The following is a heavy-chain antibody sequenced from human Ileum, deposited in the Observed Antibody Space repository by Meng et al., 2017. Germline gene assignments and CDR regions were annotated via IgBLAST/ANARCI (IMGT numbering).Heavy chain of an antibody. J-gene: IGHJ4*02. CDR2: TRDKAKSYTT. V-gene: IGHV3-72*01. CDR3: VSPARGNHFDY. Sequence: GESLKISCAASGFTLSDHYMDWVRQAPGKGLEWVGRTRDKAKSYTTDYAASVKGRFTISRDDSKDSLYLQMNSLNTEDTAVYYCVSPARGNHFDYWGQGTLVTVSS. CDR1: GFTLSDHY.